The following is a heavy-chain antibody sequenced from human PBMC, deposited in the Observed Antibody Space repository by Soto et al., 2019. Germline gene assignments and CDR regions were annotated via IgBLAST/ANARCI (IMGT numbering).Heavy chain of an antibody. J-gene: IGHJ6*03. CDR2: ISGSGGST. CDR3: AKNPPHYDFWSGYLFDGSIPPYYMDV. CDR1: GFTFSSYA. V-gene: IGHV3-23*01. Sequence: GGSLRLSCAASGFTFSSYAMSWVRQAPGKGLEWVSAISGSGGSTYYADPVKGRFTISRDNSKNTLYLQMNSLRAEDTAVYYCAKNPPHYDFWSGYLFDGSIPPYYMDVWGKGTTVTVSS. D-gene: IGHD3-3*01.